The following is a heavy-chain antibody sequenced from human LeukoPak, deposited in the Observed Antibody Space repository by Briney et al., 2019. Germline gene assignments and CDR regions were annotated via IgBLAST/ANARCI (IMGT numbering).Heavy chain of an antibody. CDR3: ARNYYGSGQIYYFDY. D-gene: IGHD3-10*01. Sequence: GESLKISCKGSGYSFTSYWIGWVRQMPGKGLEWMGIVYPGDSDPRYSPSFQGHVTISTDKSISTAYLQWNSLKASDTAMYYCARNYYGSGQIYYFDYWGQGTLVTVSS. CDR1: GYSFTSYW. V-gene: IGHV5-51*01. CDR2: VYPGDSDP. J-gene: IGHJ4*02.